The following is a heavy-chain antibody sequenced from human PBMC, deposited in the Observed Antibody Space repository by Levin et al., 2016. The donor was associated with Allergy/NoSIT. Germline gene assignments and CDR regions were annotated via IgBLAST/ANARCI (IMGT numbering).Heavy chain of an antibody. V-gene: IGHV3-30-3*01. D-gene: IGHD5-24*01. Sequence: GESLKISCAASGFTFSSYAMHWVRQAPGKGLEWVAVISYDGSNKYYADSVKGRFTISRDNSKNTLYLQMNSLRAEDTAVYYCARGRDGSGGPRAFDYWGQGTLVTVSS. CDR1: GFTFSSYA. J-gene: IGHJ4*02. CDR3: ARGRDGSGGPRAFDY. CDR2: ISYDGSNK.